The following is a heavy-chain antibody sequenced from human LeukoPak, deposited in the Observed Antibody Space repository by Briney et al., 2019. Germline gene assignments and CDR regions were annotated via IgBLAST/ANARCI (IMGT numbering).Heavy chain of an antibody. Sequence: SETLSLTCTVSGGSINSYYWSWIRQPPGKGLEWIGYIYYSGNTNYNPSLESRVTISVDTSKNQFSLKLSSVTAADTAVYYCARIYSPYYFDYWGQGTLVTVSS. V-gene: IGHV4-59*12. J-gene: IGHJ4*02. D-gene: IGHD5-18*01. CDR2: IYYSGNT. CDR3: ARIYSPYYFDY. CDR1: GGSINSYY.